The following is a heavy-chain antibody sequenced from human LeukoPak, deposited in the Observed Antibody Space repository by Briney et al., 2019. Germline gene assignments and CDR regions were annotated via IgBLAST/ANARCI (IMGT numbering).Heavy chain of an antibody. J-gene: IGHJ5*02. V-gene: IGHV3-74*01. Sequence: GGSLRLSCVASGFTFSSYWMHWVRQAPGKGLVWVSRIKSDGSSTTYADSVKGRFTISRDIAKNTLYLQMNSLRVEDTAVYYCARSDWFDPWGQGTLVTV. CDR2: IKSDGSST. CDR3: ARSDWFDP. CDR1: GFTFSSYW.